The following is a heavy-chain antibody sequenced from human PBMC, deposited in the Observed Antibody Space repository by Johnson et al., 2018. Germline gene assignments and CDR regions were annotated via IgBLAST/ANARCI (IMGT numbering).Heavy chain of an antibody. CDR1: GYSFTSYW. V-gene: IGHV5-51*01. CDR2: IYPGDSDT. D-gene: IGHD1-14*01. J-gene: IGHJ6*02. CDR3: ARLTHGMDV. Sequence: VQLGESGAEVKKHGESLKISCKGSGYSFTSYWIGWVRQMHGKGLEWMGIIYPGDSDTRYSPSFQGQVSISADKSISTAYVQWSRLKAPDTAMYYCARLTHGMDVWGQGTTVTVSS.